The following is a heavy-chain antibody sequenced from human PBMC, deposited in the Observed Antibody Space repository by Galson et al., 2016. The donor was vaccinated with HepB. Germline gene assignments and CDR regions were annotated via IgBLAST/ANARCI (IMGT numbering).Heavy chain of an antibody. J-gene: IGHJ6*02. CDR3: ARGRSWTMTGGLDV. CDR1: GFTFSTYS. D-gene: IGHD3/OR15-3a*01. CDR2: ITSSSSYI. Sequence: SLRLSCAASGFTFSTYSMNWVRQAPGKGLEWVSSITSSSSYIFYVDSVKGRFTISRDNAKKSLFLQMNSLRAEDTAVYYCARGRSWTMTGGLDVWGQGTTVTVSS. V-gene: IGHV3-21*01.